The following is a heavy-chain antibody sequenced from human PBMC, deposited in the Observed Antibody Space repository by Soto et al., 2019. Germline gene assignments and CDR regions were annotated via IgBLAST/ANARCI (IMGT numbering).Heavy chain of an antibody. CDR3: AREWATVTDFEC. Sequence: DVQLVESGGGLVQPGGSLRLSCAASGFTFSSYWMHWVRQAPCKGLVWVSRINRCGSTTSYADSVKVRLTISSDNAKSTLHLQMNSLRAEDTAVYYCAREWATVTDFECWGQGTQVTVSS. D-gene: IGHD4-17*01. V-gene: IGHV3-74*01. CDR1: GFTFSSYW. CDR2: INRCGSTT. J-gene: IGHJ4*02.